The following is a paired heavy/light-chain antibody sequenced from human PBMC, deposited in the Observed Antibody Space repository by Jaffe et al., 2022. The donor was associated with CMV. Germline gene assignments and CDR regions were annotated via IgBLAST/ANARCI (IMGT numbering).Heavy chain of an antibody. CDR1: GYTFTTYY. Sequence: VQSGAEVKKPGASVKVSCEASGYTFTTYYIHWVRQAPGQGLEWMGIINPSGGSTTYAEKFQGRVTMTRDTSTSTVYLELSSLNSEDTAVYYCARDLVPIAVAGPDSWGQGTLVTVSS. D-gene: IGHD6-19*01. V-gene: IGHV1-46*01. CDR2: INPSGGST. CDR3: ARDLVPIAVAGPDS. J-gene: IGHJ4*02.
Light chain of an antibody. V-gene: IGLV2-14*03. CDR2: DVR. J-gene: IGLJ3*02. CDR3: SSFTTNRSWV. Sequence: QSALTQPASVSASPGQSVTISCTGTSSDVGGYDYVSWYQQHPGKVPKLILFDVRDRPSGVSNRFSGSKSGNTASLTISGLQAEDEADYYCSSFTTNRSWVFGGGTKLTVL. CDR1: SSDVGGYDY.